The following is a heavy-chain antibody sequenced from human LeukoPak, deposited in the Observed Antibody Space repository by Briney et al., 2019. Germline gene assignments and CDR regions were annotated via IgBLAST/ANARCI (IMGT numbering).Heavy chain of an antibody. CDR2: ISGSGISA. Sequence: GGSLRLSCAASGFTFSSYAMNWVRQAPGKGLEWVSHISGSGISAYYADSVKGRFTISRDNSKNTLYLQMNSLRAEDTAVYYCAKDRSIAAGDDAFDIWGQGTMVTVSS. CDR1: GFTFSSYA. V-gene: IGHV3-23*01. J-gene: IGHJ3*02. D-gene: IGHD6-13*01. CDR3: AKDRSIAAGDDAFDI.